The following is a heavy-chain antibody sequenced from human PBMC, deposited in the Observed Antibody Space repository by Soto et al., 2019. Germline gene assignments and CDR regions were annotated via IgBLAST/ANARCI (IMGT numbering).Heavy chain of an antibody. CDR3: ASPKTTVTTRDDY. CDR2: IIPILGIA. D-gene: IGHD4-17*01. Sequence: SVKVSCKASGGTFSSYTISWVRQAPGQGLEWMGRIIPILGIANYAQKFQGRVTITADKSTSTAYMELSSLRSEDTAVYYCASPKTTVTTRDDYWGQGTLVTVS. V-gene: IGHV1-69*02. J-gene: IGHJ4*02. CDR1: GGTFSSYT.